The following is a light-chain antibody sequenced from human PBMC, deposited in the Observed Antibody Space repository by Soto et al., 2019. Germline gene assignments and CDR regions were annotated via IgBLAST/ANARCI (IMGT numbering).Light chain of an antibody. J-gene: IGLJ1*01. CDR3: TSYTRSSTYV. V-gene: IGLV1-44*01. CDR2: SNN. Sequence: QSVLTQPPSASGTPGQRVTISCSGSSSNIGSNTVNWYQQLPGTAPKLLIYSNNQRPSGVPGRFSGSKSGNSAFLTISGLQAEDEADYYCTSYTRSSTYVFGTGTKVTVL. CDR1: SSNIGSNT.